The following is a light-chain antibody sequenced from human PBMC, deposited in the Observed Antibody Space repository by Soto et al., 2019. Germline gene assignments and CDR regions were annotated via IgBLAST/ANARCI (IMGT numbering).Light chain of an antibody. CDR3: CSYAGDSAFV. Sequence: QSVLTQPASVSGSPGQSITISCAGTNSDVGAYNLVSWYQQHPGEAPKVLIYEVTKRPSGLSSRFAGSKSGNTASLTISGLEAEDEAGYYCCSYAGDSAFVFGTGTKVTVL. V-gene: IGLV2-23*02. J-gene: IGLJ1*01. CDR1: NSDVGAYNL. CDR2: EVT.